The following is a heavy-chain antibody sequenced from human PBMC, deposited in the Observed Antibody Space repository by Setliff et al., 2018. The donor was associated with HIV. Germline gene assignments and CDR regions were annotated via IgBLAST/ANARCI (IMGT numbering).Heavy chain of an antibody. Sequence: GASVKVSCKISGYTLTELSIHWVRQAPGKGLEWMANFDPEDGETFYAQKFLGRLTMTEDTSIDTAYMELSSLRSDDTAMYYCATDPGYSSTWYSESFQHWGQGTVVTVSS. CDR3: ATDPGYSSTWYSESFQH. D-gene: IGHD6-13*01. CDR2: FDPEDGET. J-gene: IGHJ1*01. V-gene: IGHV1-24*01. CDR1: GYTLTELS.